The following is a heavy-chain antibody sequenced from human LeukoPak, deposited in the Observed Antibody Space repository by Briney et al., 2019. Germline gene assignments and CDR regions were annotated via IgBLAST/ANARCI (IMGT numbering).Heavy chain of an antibody. V-gene: IGHV3-53*01. Sequence: GGSLRLSCAASGISVSNAWMSWVRQAPGKGLEWVSIIYSGGSTYYADSVKGRFTISRDNSKNTLYLQTNGLRAEDTAVYYCARGSAAVVAALTWGQGTLVTVSS. J-gene: IGHJ5*02. D-gene: IGHD2-15*01. CDR1: GISVSNAW. CDR3: ARGSAAVVAALT. CDR2: IYSGGST.